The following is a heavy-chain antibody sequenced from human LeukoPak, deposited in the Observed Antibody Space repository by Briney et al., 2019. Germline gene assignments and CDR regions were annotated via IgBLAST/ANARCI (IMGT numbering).Heavy chain of an antibody. V-gene: IGHV3-74*01. Sequence: GGSLRLSCAASGFTFSRHWMHWVRQGPGKGLEWVSRIKSDGSETQYADSVKGRFTISRDNAHNTLYLQMTSLRPEDTAVYYCARVISYFDLWGQGALVTASS. CDR1: GFTFSRHW. J-gene: IGHJ4*02. CDR2: IKSDGSET. D-gene: IGHD3/OR15-3a*01. CDR3: ARVISYFDL.